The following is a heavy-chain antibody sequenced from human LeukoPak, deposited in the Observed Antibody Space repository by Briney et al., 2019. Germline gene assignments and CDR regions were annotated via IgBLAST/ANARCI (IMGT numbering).Heavy chain of an antibody. V-gene: IGHV3-23*01. CDR3: AKAGYYYDSSGYFDY. CDR1: GFTFSNAW. J-gene: IGHJ4*02. Sequence: QPGGSLRLSCAASGFTFSNAWMSWVRQAPGKGLEWVSAISGSGGSTYYADSVKGRFTISRDNSKNTLYLQMNSLRAEDTAVYYCAKAGYYYDSSGYFDYWGQGTLVTVSS. D-gene: IGHD3-22*01. CDR2: ISGSGGST.